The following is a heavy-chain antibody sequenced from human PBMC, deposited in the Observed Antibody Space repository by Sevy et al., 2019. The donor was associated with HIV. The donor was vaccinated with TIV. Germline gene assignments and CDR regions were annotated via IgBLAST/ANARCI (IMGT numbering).Heavy chain of an antibody. Sequence: SETLSLTYTVSGGSVSSGSYYWSWIRQPPGKGLEWIGYIYYSGSTNYNPSLKSRVTISVDTSKNQFSLKLSSVTAADTAVYYCAREGIAVAGYYYYGMDVWGQGTTVTVSS. CDR3: AREGIAVAGYYYYGMDV. J-gene: IGHJ6*02. V-gene: IGHV4-61*01. CDR1: GGSVSSGSYY. CDR2: IYYSGST. D-gene: IGHD6-19*01.